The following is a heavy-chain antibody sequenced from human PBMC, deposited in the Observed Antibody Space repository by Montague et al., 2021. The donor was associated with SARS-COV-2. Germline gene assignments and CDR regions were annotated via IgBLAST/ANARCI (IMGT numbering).Heavy chain of an antibody. J-gene: IGHJ4*02. CDR1: GGSFIGYY. CDR3: ARAIVDVTMIIVVMTGVEHSFDF. Sequence: SETLSLTCAVYGGSFIGYYWSWIRQPPGKGLDWIGDINHSGSTNSNPSLKSRVSISVDTSKNQFSLKLRSVTAADTAVYYCARAIVDVTMIIVVMTGVEHSFDFWGQGTLVTVSS. V-gene: IGHV4-34*01. D-gene: IGHD3-22*01. CDR2: INHSGST.